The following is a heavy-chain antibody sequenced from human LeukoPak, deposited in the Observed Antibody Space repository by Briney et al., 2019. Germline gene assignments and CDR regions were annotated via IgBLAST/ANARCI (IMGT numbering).Heavy chain of an antibody. CDR2: INHTGTT. Sequence: SETLSLTCTVSGGSISSSSYYWGWIRQPPGKGLEWIGEINHTGTTNYNPSLKSRVTISLDTSKNQFSLKLTSVTAADTAVYYCARFSRLTTERYNNWFNPWGHGTLVTVSS. CDR3: ARFSRLTTERYNNWFNP. V-gene: IGHV4-39*07. D-gene: IGHD3-3*02. J-gene: IGHJ5*02. CDR1: GGSISSSSYY.